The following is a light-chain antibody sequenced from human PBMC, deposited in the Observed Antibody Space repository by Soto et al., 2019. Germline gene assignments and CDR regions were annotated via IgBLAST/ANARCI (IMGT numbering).Light chain of an antibody. CDR3: QQFGSSPGFT. J-gene: IGKJ3*01. CDR1: QSINNRY. V-gene: IGKV3-20*01. CDR2: GAS. Sequence: EIVLTQSPGTLSLSPGERATLSCRASQSINNRYLAWYQQKPGQAPRLLIYGASSRATSIPDRFSGSGSGTDFTLTISRLEPEDFAVYYCQQFGSSPGFTFGPGTKVDMK.